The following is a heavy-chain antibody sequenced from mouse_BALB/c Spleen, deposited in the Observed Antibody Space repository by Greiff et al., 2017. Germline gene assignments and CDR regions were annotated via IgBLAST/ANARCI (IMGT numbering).Heavy chain of an antibody. CDR1: GYSITSYYA. V-gene: IGHV3-2*02. CDR3: ASGNYWYFDV. Sequence: EVQLQQSGPGLVKPSQSLSLSCTVTGYSITSYYAWNWIRQFPGNILGWMGYISYSGSTSYNPSLKSRISITRDTSKIQFFLQLNSVTTEDTATYYCASGNYWYFDVWGEGTTVTVSS. D-gene: IGHD2-1*01. J-gene: IGHJ1*01. CDR2: ISYSGST.